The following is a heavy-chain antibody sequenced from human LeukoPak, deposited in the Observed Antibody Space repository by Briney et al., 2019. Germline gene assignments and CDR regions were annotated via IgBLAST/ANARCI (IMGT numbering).Heavy chain of an antibody. CDR1: GFTFSSYA. D-gene: IGHD6-13*01. CDR3: AKGGTDSSSWYPALTDYYYYMDV. V-gene: IGHV3-23*01. Sequence: GGSLRLSCAASGFTFSSYAMSWVRQAPGKGLEWVSAISSSGGITYYADSVKGRFTISRDNSKNTLYLQMNSLRAEDTAVYYCAKGGTDSSSWYPALTDYYYYMDVWGKGTTVTVSS. J-gene: IGHJ6*03. CDR2: ISSSGGIT.